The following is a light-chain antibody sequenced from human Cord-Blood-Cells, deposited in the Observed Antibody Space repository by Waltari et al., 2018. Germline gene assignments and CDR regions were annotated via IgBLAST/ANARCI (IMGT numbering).Light chain of an antibody. CDR3: QQYGSSPFT. CDR1: QSVSSSY. CDR2: GAS. J-gene: IGKJ3*01. Sequence: EIVLTQSPGTLSLSPGDRATLSGRASQSVSSSYLAWYQQKPGQAPRLLIYGASSRATGIPDRFSGSGSGTDFTLTISRLEPEDFAVYYCQQYGSSPFTFVPGTKVDIK. V-gene: IGKV3-20*01.